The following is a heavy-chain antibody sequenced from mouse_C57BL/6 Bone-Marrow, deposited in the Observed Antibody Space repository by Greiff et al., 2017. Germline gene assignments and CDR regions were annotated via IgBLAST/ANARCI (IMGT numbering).Heavy chain of an antibody. CDR3: ARSPDGYWYFDV. Sequence: EVQLVESEGGLVQPGSSMKLSCTASGFTFSDYYMAWVRQVPEKGLEWVANINYDGSSTYYLDSLKSRFIISRDNAKNILYLQMSSLKSEDTATDYCARSPDGYWYFDVWGTGTTVTVSS. CDR2: INYDGSST. D-gene: IGHD2-3*01. V-gene: IGHV5-16*01. CDR1: GFTFSDYY. J-gene: IGHJ1*03.